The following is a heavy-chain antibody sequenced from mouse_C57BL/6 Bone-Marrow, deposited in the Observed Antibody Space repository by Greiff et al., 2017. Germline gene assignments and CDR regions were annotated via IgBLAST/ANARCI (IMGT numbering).Heavy chain of an antibody. CDR3: ARDRGQLRLNYFDY. D-gene: IGHD3-2*02. CDR1: GFTFSSYA. Sequence: EVQLVESGGGLVKPGGSLKLSCAASGFTFSSYAMSWVRQTPEKRLEWVATISDGGSYTYYPDNVKGRFTISRDNAKNNLYLQMSHLKSEDTAMYYCARDRGQLRLNYFDYWGQGTTRTVSS. CDR2: ISDGGSYT. V-gene: IGHV5-4*01. J-gene: IGHJ2*01.